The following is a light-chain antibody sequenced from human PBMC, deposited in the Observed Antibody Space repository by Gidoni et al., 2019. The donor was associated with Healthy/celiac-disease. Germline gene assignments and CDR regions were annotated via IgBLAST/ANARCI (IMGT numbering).Light chain of an antibody. V-gene: IGLV3-25*02. Sequence: SCELTQPPSVSVSPGQTARITCSGDALPKQYAYWYQQKPGQAPVLVLYKDSERPSGIPERFSGSSSGTTVTSTISGVQAEDEADYYCQSADSSGTYPVVFGGGTKLTVL. CDR2: KDS. CDR3: QSADSSGTYPVV. CDR1: ALPKQY. J-gene: IGLJ2*01.